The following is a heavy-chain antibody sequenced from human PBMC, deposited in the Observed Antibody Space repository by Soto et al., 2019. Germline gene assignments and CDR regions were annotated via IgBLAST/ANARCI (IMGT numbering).Heavy chain of an antibody. V-gene: IGHV4-34*01. CDR2: INHSGST. CDR3: ARGQEAADRGKDMDV. Sequence: SETLSLTCAVYGGSFSGYYWSWIRQPPGKGLEWIGEINHSGSTNYNPSLKSRVTISVDTSKNQFSLKLSSVTAADTAVYYCARGQEAADRGKDMDVWGQGTTVTVSS. J-gene: IGHJ6*02. D-gene: IGHD6-13*01. CDR1: GGSFSGYY.